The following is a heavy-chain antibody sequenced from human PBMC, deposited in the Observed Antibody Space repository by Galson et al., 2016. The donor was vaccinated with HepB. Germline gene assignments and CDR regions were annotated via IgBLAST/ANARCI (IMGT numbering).Heavy chain of an antibody. CDR1: GFTFSDYA. D-gene: IGHD3-9*01. Sequence: SLRLSCAASGFTFSDYAMSWVRQAPGKGLQWVSTIRGTGVTTHYADSVKGRFTISRDNSKTTLYLQMSSLRAEDTAMYYCAKATPSYDVLTGFFVYYSDYWGHGTLVTVSS. J-gene: IGHJ4*01. CDR3: AKATPSYDVLTGFFVYYSDY. CDR2: IRGTGVTT. V-gene: IGHV3-23*01.